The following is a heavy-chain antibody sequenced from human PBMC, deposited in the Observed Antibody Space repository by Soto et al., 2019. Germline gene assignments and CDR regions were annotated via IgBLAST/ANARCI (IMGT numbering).Heavy chain of an antibody. CDR2: SSHNGVT. CDR3: ARRRRGSSTWFDF. J-gene: IGHJ4*02. D-gene: IGHD3-16*01. V-gene: IGHV4-34*02. CDR1: GGSFSPYI. Sequence: QVQLQQWGAGLLKPSETLSLTCAVYGGSFSPYIWSWLRQPPGKGLEWIGESSHNGVTDFSPSVKSRATVSVYTSTNQVSRNLTSVTAADTAVYYCARRRRGSSTWFDFWGQGTLVAVSS.